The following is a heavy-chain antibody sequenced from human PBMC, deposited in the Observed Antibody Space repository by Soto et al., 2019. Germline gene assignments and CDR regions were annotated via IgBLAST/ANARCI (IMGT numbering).Heavy chain of an antibody. CDR3: ACDIVGATHFDY. V-gene: IGHV1-69*13. D-gene: IGHD1-26*01. J-gene: IGHJ4*02. Sequence: ASVKVSCKASGGTFSSYAISWVRQAPGQGLEWMGGIIPIFGTANYAQKFQGRVTITADESTSTAYMELSSLRSEDTAVYYCACDIVGATHFDYWGQGTLVTVSS. CDR2: IIPIFGTA. CDR1: GGTFSSYA.